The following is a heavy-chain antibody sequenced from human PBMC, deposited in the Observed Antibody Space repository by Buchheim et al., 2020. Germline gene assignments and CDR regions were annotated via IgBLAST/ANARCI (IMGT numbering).Heavy chain of an antibody. Sequence: QVQLQESGPGLVKPSETLSLTCIVSGGSISSYYWSWIRQPPGKGLEWIAYIYYSGSTYSNPSLKSRVTISVDTSKNQFSLKLSSVTAADTAVYYCARDHTYYYDSSGKPEYYYGMDVWGQGTT. CDR1: GGSISSYY. CDR3: ARDHTYYYDSSGKPEYYYGMDV. V-gene: IGHV4-59*01. CDR2: IYYSGST. J-gene: IGHJ6*02. D-gene: IGHD3-22*01.